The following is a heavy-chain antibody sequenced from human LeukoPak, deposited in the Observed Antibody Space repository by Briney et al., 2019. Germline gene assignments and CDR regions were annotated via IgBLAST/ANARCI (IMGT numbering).Heavy chain of an antibody. CDR1: GYTFTSYA. J-gene: IGHJ4*02. V-gene: IGHV7-4-1*02. D-gene: IGHD3-10*01. CDR2: INTNTGNP. Sequence: ASVKVSCKDSGYTFTSYALNWVRQAPGQGLEWMGWINTNTGNPTYAQGFIGRFVFSLDTSVSTAYLQSRSLKAEDTAVYYCARGDYYGSGSSPEYWGQGTLVTVSS. CDR3: ARGDYYGSGSSPEY.